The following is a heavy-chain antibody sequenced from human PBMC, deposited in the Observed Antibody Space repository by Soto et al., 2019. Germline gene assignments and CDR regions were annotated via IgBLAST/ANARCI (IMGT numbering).Heavy chain of an antibody. J-gene: IGHJ5*02. V-gene: IGHV1-18*04. D-gene: IGHD3-16*02. CDR2: ISAYNGET. CDR1: GYTFTSNS. CDR3: ARVWGSYRAPSGGAGFDP. Sequence: QVQLVQSGAELKKPGASVKVSCAASGYTFTSNSITWVRQAPGQGLEWMGWISAYNGETRYAEKVQGRRTITTDTFTRTDYMELRSLRPDDTAVYYCARVWGSYRAPSGGAGFDPWGQGILVTVSS.